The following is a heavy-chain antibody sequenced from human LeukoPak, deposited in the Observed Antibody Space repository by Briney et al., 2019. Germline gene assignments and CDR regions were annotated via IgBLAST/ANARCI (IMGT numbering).Heavy chain of an antibody. CDR1: GGSISSYY. CDR3: ARENGNSYDLDY. V-gene: IGHV4-4*07. Sequence: SETLSLTCTVSGGSISSYYWSWIRQPAGKGLEWIGRIYTSGSTNYNPSLKSRVTISVDTSKNQFSLKLRSVTDADTAIYYCARENGNSYDLDYWGQGTLVTVSS. J-gene: IGHJ4*02. CDR2: IYTSGST. D-gene: IGHD5-12*01.